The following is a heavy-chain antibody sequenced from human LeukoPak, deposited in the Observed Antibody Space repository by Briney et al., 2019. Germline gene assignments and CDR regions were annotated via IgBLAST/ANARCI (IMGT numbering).Heavy chain of an antibody. CDR3: ARSHYYDSSGKQGIEINWFDP. V-gene: IGHV1-69*01. Sequence: SVKVSCKASGGTFSSYAISWVRQAPGQGLEWMGGIIPIFGTANYAQKFQGRVTITADESTSTAYMELSSLRSEDTAVYYCARSHYYDSSGKQGIEINWFDPWGQGTLVTVSS. J-gene: IGHJ5*02. D-gene: IGHD3-22*01. CDR2: IIPIFGTA. CDR1: GGTFSSYA.